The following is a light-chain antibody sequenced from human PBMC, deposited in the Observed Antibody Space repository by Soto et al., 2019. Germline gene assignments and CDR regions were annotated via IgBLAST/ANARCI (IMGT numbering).Light chain of an antibody. J-gene: IGKJ5*01. Sequence: ELVMTQSPATLSVSPGDKVSLSCRANQTISNMLAWYQQKPGQAPRLLIYAASTRATGVSARFSGSGSGTEFTLTISSLEPADFGVYYCQQRHNWPITFGQGTRLEIK. CDR1: QTISNM. V-gene: IGKV3-15*01. CDR2: AAS. CDR3: QQRHNWPIT.